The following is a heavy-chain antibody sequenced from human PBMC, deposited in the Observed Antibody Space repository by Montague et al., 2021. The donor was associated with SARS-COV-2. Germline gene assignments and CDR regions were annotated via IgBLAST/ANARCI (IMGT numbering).Heavy chain of an antibody. CDR2: TYYRSKWYN. V-gene: IGHV6-1*01. CDR1: GDSVSRNSAT. J-gene: IGHJ6*02. Sequence: CAISGDSVSRNSATWNWVRQSPSRGLEWLGRTYYRSKWYNDYAVSVRGRVTTNPDTSKNQFSLQLNSVTPEDTAIYYCTSGREGNYNVMDVWGQGTTVTVSS. CDR3: TSGREGNYNVMDV. D-gene: IGHD1-1*01.